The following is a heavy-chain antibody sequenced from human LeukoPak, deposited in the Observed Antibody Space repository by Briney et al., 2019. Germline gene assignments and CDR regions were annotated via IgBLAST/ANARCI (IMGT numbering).Heavy chain of an antibody. CDR1: GGSFSGYY. V-gene: IGHV4-34*01. D-gene: IGHD1-26*01. CDR2: INHSGST. Sequence: PETLSLTCAVYGGSFSGYYWSWIRQPPGKGLEWIGEINHSGSTNYNPSLKSRVTISVDTSNNQFSLRLSSVTAADTAVYYCARHDGAGSYLYNYWGQGTLVTVSS. CDR3: ARHDGAGSYLYNY. J-gene: IGHJ4*02.